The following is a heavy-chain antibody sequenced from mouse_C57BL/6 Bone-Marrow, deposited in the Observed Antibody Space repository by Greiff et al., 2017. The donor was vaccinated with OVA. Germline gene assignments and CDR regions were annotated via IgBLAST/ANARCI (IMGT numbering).Heavy chain of an antibody. V-gene: IGHV5-17*01. CDR2: ISSGSSTI. D-gene: IGHD1-1*01. Sequence: EVQLVESGGGLVKPGGSLKLSCAASGFTFSDYGMHWVRQAPEKGLEWVAYISSGSSTIYYADTVKGRFTISRDNAKNTLFLQMTSLRSEDTAMYYCARGYFGDYGSSYYAMDYWGQGTSVTVSS. CDR1: GFTFSDYG. J-gene: IGHJ4*01. CDR3: ARGYFGDYGSSYYAMDY.